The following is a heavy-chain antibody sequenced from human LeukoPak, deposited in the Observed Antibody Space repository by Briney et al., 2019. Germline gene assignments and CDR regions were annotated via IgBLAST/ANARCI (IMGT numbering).Heavy chain of an antibody. Sequence: GASVKVSCKASGYTFTSYDINWVRQATGQGLEWMGWMNPNSGNTGYAQKFQGRVTMTRDTSTSTVYMELSSLRSEDTAVYYCARDQRRYDILTGSIHYNWFDPWGQGTLVTVSS. D-gene: IGHD3-9*01. V-gene: IGHV1-8*02. CDR3: ARDQRRYDILTGSIHYNWFDP. J-gene: IGHJ5*02. CDR2: MNPNSGNT. CDR1: GYTFTSYD.